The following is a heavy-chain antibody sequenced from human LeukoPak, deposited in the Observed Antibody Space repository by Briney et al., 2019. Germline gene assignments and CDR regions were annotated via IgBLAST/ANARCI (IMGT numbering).Heavy chain of an antibody. CDR2: IIPIFGTA. V-gene: IGHV1-69*13. J-gene: IGHJ5*02. Sequence: ASVKVSCKASGGTFSSYAISWVRQAPGQGLEWMGGIIPIFGTANYAQKFQGRVTITADESTSTAYMELSSLRSEDTAVYYCAKDRGTMVRGVPNWFDPWGQGTLVTVSS. CDR3: AKDRGTMVRGVPNWFDP. CDR1: GGTFSSYA. D-gene: IGHD3-10*01.